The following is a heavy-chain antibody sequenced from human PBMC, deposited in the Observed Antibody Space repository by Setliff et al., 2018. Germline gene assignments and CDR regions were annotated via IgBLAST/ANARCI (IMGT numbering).Heavy chain of an antibody. CDR3: ARASSGWYSAYYYYMDV. Sequence: SVKVSCKASGGTFSSYVISWVREAPGQGLEWMGGIIPMFGTNYAQKFQGRVTITADESTSTAYMELSSLGSEDTAVYYCARASSGWYSAYYYYMDVWGKGNTVTVSS. J-gene: IGHJ6*03. CDR2: IIPMFGT. D-gene: IGHD6-19*01. CDR1: GGTFSSYV. V-gene: IGHV1-69*13.